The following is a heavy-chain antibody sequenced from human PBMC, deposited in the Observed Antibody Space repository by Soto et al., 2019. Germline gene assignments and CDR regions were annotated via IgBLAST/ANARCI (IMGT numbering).Heavy chain of an antibody. CDR2: IGTAGDT. J-gene: IGHJ6*02. D-gene: IGHD3-10*01. CDR3: ARELDGSGSYYKGYYYYYGMDV. Sequence: GGSLRLSCAASGFTFSSYDMHWVRQATGKGLEWVSAIGTAGDTYYPGSVKGRFTISRENAKNSLYLQMDSLRAEDTAVYYCARELDGSGSYYKGYYYYYGMDVWGQGTTVTVSS. V-gene: IGHV3-13*01. CDR1: GFTFSSYD.